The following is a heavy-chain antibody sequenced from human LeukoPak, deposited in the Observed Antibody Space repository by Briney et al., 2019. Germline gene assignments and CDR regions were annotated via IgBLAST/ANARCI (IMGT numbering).Heavy chain of an antibody. J-gene: IGHJ3*02. CDR1: GFTFSSYG. CDR2: ISYDGSNK. CDR3: AKGFSSMAFDI. V-gene: IGHV3-30*18. Sequence: GGSLRLSCAASGFTFSSYGMHWVRQAPGKGLEWVAVISYDGSNKYYADSVEGRFTISRDNSKNTLYLQMNSLRAEDTAVYYCAKGFSSMAFDIWGQGTMVTVSS. D-gene: IGHD6-13*01.